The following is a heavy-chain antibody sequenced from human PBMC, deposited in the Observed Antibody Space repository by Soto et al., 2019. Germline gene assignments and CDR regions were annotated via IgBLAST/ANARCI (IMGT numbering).Heavy chain of an antibody. V-gene: IGHV4-61*01. CDR1: GGSVSSGSYY. J-gene: IGHJ4*02. Sequence: PSETVSLTCTVSGGSVSSGSYYWSWIRQPPGKGLEWIGYIYYSGSTNYNPSLKSRVTISVDTSKNQFSLKLSSVTAADTAVYYCARWDDYGDYGSNYWGQGTLVTVSS. CDR3: ARWDDYGDYGSNY. CDR2: IYYSGST. D-gene: IGHD4-17*01.